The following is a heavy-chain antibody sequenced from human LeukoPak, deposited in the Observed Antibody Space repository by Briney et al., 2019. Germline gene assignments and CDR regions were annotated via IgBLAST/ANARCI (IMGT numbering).Heavy chain of an antibody. D-gene: IGHD5-24*01. CDR2: IIPTLGIA. Sequence: SVKVSCKVSGYTLTELSIHWVRQAPGQGLEWMGRIIPTLGIANYAQKFQGRVTITADKSTSTAYMELSSLRSEDTAVYYCARGLGMATTAGDYWGQGTLVTVSS. CDR3: ARGLGMATTAGDY. V-gene: IGHV1-69*04. CDR1: GYTLTELS. J-gene: IGHJ4*02.